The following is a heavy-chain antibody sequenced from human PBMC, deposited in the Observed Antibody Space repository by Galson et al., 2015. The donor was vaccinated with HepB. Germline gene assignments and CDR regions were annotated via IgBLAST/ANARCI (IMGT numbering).Heavy chain of an antibody. V-gene: IGHV3-33*01. J-gene: IGHJ4*02. Sequence: SLRLSCAASGFTFSSYGMHWVRQAPGKGLEWVAVIWYDGSNKYYADSVKGRFTISRDNSKNTLYLQMNSLRAEDTAVYYCARDYTPGVVRGALGYWGQGTLVTVSS. CDR2: IWYDGSNK. CDR3: ARDYTPGVVRGALGY. D-gene: IGHD3-10*01. CDR1: GFTFSSYG.